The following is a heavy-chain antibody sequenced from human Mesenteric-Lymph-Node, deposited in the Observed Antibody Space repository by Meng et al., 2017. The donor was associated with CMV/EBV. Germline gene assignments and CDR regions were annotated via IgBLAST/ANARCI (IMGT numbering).Heavy chain of an antibody. Sequence: SGFPFSSYGMHWVRQAPGKGLEWVAVIYYDASKKYYADTVKGRFTISRDNSKNTLYLQMDSLRGDDTAVYYCARVGIAAAGLPSYLDYWGQGTLVTVSS. D-gene: IGHD6-13*01. CDR2: IYYDASKK. V-gene: IGHV3-33*01. J-gene: IGHJ4*02. CDR1: GFPFSSYG. CDR3: ARVGIAAAGLPSYLDY.